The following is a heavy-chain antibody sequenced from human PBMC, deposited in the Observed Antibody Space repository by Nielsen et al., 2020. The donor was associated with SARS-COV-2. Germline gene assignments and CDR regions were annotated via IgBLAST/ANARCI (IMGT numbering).Heavy chain of an antibody. CDR3: AKEEGPLVAASVFDY. J-gene: IGHJ4*02. CDR2: ISGSGGST. V-gene: IGHV3-23*01. Sequence: GESLKISCAASGFTFSSYAMSWVRQAPGKGLEWVSAISGSGGSTYYADSVKGRFTISRDNSKNTLYLQMNSLRAEDTAVYYCAKEEGPLVAASVFDYWGQGTLVTVSS. CDR1: GFTFSSYA. D-gene: IGHD2-15*01.